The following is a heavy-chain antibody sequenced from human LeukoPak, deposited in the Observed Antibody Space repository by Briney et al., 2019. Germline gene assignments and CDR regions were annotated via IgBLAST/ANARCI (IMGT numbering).Heavy chain of an antibody. CDR2: IYYSGST. Sequence: TSETLSLTCTVSGGSISSSSHYWGWIRQPPGKGLEWIGSIYYSGSTYYNPSLKSRVTISVDTSKNQFSLKLSSVTAADTAVYYCARGRGYCSSTSCYLVGFDYWGQGTLVTVSS. V-gene: IGHV4-39*01. CDR3: ARGRGYCSSTSCYLVGFDY. D-gene: IGHD2-2*01. CDR1: GGSISSSSHY. J-gene: IGHJ4*02.